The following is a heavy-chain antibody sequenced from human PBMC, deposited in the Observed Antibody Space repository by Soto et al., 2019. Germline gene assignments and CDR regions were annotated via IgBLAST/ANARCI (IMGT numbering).Heavy chain of an antibody. CDR3: AKLSLPVPASGF. V-gene: IGHV3-23*01. CDR1: GFTFSTYA. Sequence: GGSLRLSCAASGFTFSTYAMSWARPAPGKGLEWVSAICAAGGCEYYADSVKGRFAISRDNSKNTLYLQLNSLRADDPAIYYCAKLSLPVPASGFWGQGALVTVSS. J-gene: IGHJ4*02. D-gene: IGHD6-19*01. CDR2: ICAAGGCE.